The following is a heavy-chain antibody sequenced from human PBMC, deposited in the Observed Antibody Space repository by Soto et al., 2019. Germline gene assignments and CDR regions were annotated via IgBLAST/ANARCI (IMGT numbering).Heavy chain of an antibody. CDR2: IRNKANSYTT. D-gene: IGHD5-18*01. Sequence: GGSLRLSCAASGFTFSDHYMDWVRQAPGKGLEWVGRIRNKANSYTTDHAASVKGRFTISREDSRNSLYLQMNTLKTEDTAVYYCVAHSYGRIDYWGQATLVSGSS. J-gene: IGHJ4*02. CDR3: VAHSYGRIDY. CDR1: GFTFSDHY. V-gene: IGHV3-72*01.